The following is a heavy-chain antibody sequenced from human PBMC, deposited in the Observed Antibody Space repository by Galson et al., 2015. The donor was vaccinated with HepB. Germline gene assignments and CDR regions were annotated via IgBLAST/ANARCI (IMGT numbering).Heavy chain of an antibody. Sequence: ETLSLTCTVSGGSISSSSYYWGWIRQPPGKGLEWIGTIYYSGSTYYNPSLKSRVTISVDTSKNQFSLKLSSVTAADTAVYYCASHSSSGSYDWDFDYWGQGTLVTVSS. J-gene: IGHJ4*02. CDR2: IYYSGST. D-gene: IGHD3-22*01. V-gene: IGHV4-39*01. CDR1: GGSISSSSYY. CDR3: ASHSSSGSYDWDFDY.